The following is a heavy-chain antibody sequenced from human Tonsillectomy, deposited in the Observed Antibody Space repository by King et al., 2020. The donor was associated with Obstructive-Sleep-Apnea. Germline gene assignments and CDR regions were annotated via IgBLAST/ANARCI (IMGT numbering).Heavy chain of an antibody. Sequence: VQLVESGGGLVKPGGSLRLSCAASGFTFSSYSMNWVRQAPGKGLEWVSSISSSSSYIYYADSVKGRFTISRDNAKNSLYLQMNSLRAEYTAVYYCARDRGMVRGVIISWGQGTLVTVSS. V-gene: IGHV3-21*01. D-gene: IGHD3-10*01. J-gene: IGHJ4*02. CDR1: GFTFSSYS. CDR2: ISSSSSYI. CDR3: ARDRGMVRGVIIS.